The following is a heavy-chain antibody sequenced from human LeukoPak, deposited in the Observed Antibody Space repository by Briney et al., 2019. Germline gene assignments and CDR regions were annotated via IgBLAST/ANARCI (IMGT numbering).Heavy chain of an antibody. CDR3: ARKSGSFKDFDY. J-gene: IGHJ4*02. V-gene: IGHV1-8*01. D-gene: IGHD1-26*01. CDR2: MKPNSGNT. Sequence: ASVKVSCKASGYTFTSYDINWVRQATGQGLEWMGWMKPNSGNTGYAQKFQGRVTMTRNTSISTAYMELSSLRSEDTAVYYCARKSGSFKDFDYWGQGTLVTVSS. CDR1: GYTFTSYD.